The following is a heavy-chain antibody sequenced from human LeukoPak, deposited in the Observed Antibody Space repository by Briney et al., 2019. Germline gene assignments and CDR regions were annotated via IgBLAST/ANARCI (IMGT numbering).Heavy chain of an antibody. CDR3: AREELPEGESY. Sequence: SETLSLTCTVSGGSISSYCWSWIRQPPGKGLEWIGYIYYSGSTNYNPSLKSRVTISVDTSKNQFSLKLSSVTAADTAVYYCAREELPEGESYWGQGTLVTVSS. D-gene: IGHD1-26*01. CDR1: GGSISSYC. CDR2: IYYSGST. J-gene: IGHJ4*02. V-gene: IGHV4-59*01.